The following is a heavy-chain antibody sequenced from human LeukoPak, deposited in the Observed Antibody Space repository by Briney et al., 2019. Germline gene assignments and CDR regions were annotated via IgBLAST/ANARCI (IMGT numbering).Heavy chain of an antibody. J-gene: IGHJ3*02. CDR1: GFTFSSYD. V-gene: IGHV3-13*01. Sequence: GGSLRLSCAASGFTFSSYDMHWVRQATGKGLEWVSGIDTAGDTYYPDSVKGRFIISRENAGNSLYLQMNSLRAGDTAVYYCARVLTVRSGGYDAFDIWGHGTMVTVSS. D-gene: IGHD6-25*01. CDR3: ARVLTVRSGGYDAFDI. CDR2: IDTAGDT.